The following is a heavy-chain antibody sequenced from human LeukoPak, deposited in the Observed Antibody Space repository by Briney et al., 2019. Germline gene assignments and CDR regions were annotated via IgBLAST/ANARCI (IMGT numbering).Heavy chain of an antibody. CDR1: VGSLSSGSYY. D-gene: IGHD3-3*01. Sequence: SETLSLTCTVSVGSLSSGSYYGSWIRQPAGKGLEWIGRIYTSGSTNYNPSLKSRVTISVDTSKNQFSLKLSSVTAADTAVYYCAATPLRFLEWFPPPYYMDVWGKGTTVTVSS. V-gene: IGHV4-61*02. CDR2: IYTSGST. J-gene: IGHJ6*03. CDR3: AATPLRFLEWFPPPYYMDV.